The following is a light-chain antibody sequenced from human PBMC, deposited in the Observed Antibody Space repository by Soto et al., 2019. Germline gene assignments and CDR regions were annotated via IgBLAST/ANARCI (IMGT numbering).Light chain of an antibody. J-gene: IGKJ5*01. CDR1: QSVRSN. V-gene: IGKV3D-15*01. Sequence: DIVMTQSPAALSVSAGERATPSCRSRQSVRSNLAWYQQKPGQAPRLLIYDASTRATGIPARFSGSGSGTEFSLTISSLQSEDFGVYYCQQYNNWPPITFAQGTRLEIK. CDR3: QQYNNWPPIT. CDR2: DAS.